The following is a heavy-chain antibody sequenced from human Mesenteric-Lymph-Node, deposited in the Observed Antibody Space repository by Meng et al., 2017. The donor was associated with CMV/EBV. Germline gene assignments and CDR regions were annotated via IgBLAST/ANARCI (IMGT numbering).Heavy chain of an antibody. D-gene: IGHD3-10*01. J-gene: IGHJ4*02. CDR1: GYTFTGYY. CDR2: INPNSGGT. V-gene: IGHV1-2*02. CDR3: AREGGSGSYVPDY. Sequence: ASVKVSCKASGYTFTGYYMHWVRQAPGQGLEWMGWINPNSGGTNYAQKFQGRVTMTRDTSISKAYMELSRLRADDTAVYYCAREGGSGSYVPDYWGQGTLVTVSS.